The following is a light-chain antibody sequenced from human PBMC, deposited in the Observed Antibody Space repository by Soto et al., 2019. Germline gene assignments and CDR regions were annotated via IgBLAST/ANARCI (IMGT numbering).Light chain of an antibody. J-gene: IGLJ2*01. CDR2: GNS. CDR1: SSNIGTGYD. Sequence: QSVLTQPPSVSGAPGQRVTISCTGSSSNIGTGYDVHWYQQLPGTAPKLLIYGNSNRPSGVPDRFSGSKSDTSASLAITGLQAEDEAYYYCQSYDNRHVVFGGGTKLTVL. CDR3: QSYDNRHVV. V-gene: IGLV1-40*01.